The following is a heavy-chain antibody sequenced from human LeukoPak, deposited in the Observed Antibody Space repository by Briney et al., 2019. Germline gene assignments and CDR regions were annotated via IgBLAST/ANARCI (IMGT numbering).Heavy chain of an antibody. CDR3: ARVGNYYYYMDV. J-gene: IGHJ6*03. V-gene: IGHV1-2*02. Sequence: ASVKVSCKASRYTFTTYAMNWVRQAPGHGLEWMGWVNPHSGGTNFAPTFRGRVTMTRDTSVTTAYMELNRLESDDTAVYYCARVGNYYYYMDVWGKGTTVTISS. D-gene: IGHD3-10*01. CDR1: RYTFTTYA. CDR2: VNPHSGGT.